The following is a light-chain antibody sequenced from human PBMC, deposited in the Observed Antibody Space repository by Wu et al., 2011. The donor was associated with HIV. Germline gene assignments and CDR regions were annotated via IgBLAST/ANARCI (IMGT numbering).Light chain of an antibody. Sequence: EIVLTQSPATLSLSPGERTTLSCRASQSVSSYLAWYHQKPGQAPRLLIYDASNRATGIPARFSGSGSGTDFTLTISSLEPEDFAVYYCQQHTNWPLTFGQGTRLEIK. CDR3: QQHTNWPLT. V-gene: IGKV3-11*01. CDR1: QSVSSY. J-gene: IGKJ5*01. CDR2: DAS.